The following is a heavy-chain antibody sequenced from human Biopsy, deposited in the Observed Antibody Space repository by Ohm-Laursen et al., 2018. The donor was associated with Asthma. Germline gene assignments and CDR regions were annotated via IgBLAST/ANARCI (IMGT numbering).Heavy chain of an antibody. CDR3: ARKAGSCISRTCYSLDF. CDR1: GGTFNTYV. J-gene: IGHJ4*02. D-gene: IGHD2-2*01. Sequence: SVTLSCKSLGGTFNTYVIGWVRQAPGQGLEWMGGINSVFGTTTYPQKFQDRVTITADDSTSTVYMELSSLRSEDTAVYYCARKAGSCISRTCYSLDFWGQGTLVTVSS. V-gene: IGHV1-69*13. CDR2: INSVFGTT.